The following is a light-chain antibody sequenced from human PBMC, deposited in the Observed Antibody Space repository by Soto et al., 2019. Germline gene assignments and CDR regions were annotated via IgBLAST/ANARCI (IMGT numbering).Light chain of an antibody. CDR3: QESYSTLSIT. Sequence: DIQMTQSPSSLSASVGDRVTITCRASESISRHLNWYQQKPGNAPKLLICAASSLQNGVPSRFSGSGSGTDFTLTISNLQPGDFATYYCQESYSTLSITFGQGTRLETK. CDR2: AAS. CDR1: ESISRH. V-gene: IGKV1-39*01. J-gene: IGKJ5*01.